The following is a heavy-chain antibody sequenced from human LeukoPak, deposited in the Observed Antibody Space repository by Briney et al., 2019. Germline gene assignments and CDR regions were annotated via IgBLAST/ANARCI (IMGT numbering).Heavy chain of an antibody. CDR2: ISSSSYI. CDR3: ARVWELISSKSDY. J-gene: IGHJ4*02. CDR1: GFTFSSYS. D-gene: IGHD1-26*01. V-gene: IGHV3-21*01. Sequence: GGSLRLSCAASGFTFSSYSMNWVRQAPGKGLEWVSSISSSSYIYYADSVKGRFTISRDNAKNSLYLQMNSLRAEDTAVYYCARVWELISSKSDYWGQGTLVTVSS.